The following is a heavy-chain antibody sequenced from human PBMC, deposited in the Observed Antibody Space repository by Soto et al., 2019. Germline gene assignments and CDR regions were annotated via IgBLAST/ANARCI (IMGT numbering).Heavy chain of an antibody. CDR3: ARRRGDKTYNWFDP. V-gene: IGHV4-59*08. J-gene: IGHJ5*02. D-gene: IGHD2-15*01. CDR2: IYYSGST. Sequence: SETLSLTCTVSGGSISSYYWSWIRQPPGKGLEWIGYIYYSGSTNYNPSLKSRVTISVDTSKNQFSLKLSSVTAADTAVYYCARRRGDKTYNWFDPWGQGTPVTVSS. CDR1: GGSISSYY.